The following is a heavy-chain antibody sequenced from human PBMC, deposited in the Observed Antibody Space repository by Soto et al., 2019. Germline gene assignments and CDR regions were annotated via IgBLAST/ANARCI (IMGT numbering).Heavy chain of an antibody. D-gene: IGHD2-2*01. Sequence: PGSSLRLSCAAAGFTFSDHYMDWVRQAPGKGLEWVGRTRNKANSYTTEYAASVKGRFTISRDDSKNSLYLQMNSLKTEDTAVYYCARGGYCSSTRCHSDYYGMDVWGQGTTVTVS. J-gene: IGHJ6*02. CDR3: ARGGYCSSTRCHSDYYGMDV. CDR1: GFTFSDHY. CDR2: TRNKANSYTT. V-gene: IGHV3-72*01.